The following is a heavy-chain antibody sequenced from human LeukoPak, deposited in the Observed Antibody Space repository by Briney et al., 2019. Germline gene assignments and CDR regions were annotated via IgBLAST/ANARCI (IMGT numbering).Heavy chain of an antibody. D-gene: IGHD2-15*01. CDR2: ISDSGGTI. Sequence: GGSLRLSCAASGFTCSSYAMNWVRQGPGKGLEWVSGISDSGGTIYYADSVKGRFTISRDNSKNTLYLQMNSLTVDDTAVYYCARGRYCSGGSCFTGRYYYYMDVWGKGTTVTVSS. V-gene: IGHV3-23*01. CDR1: GFTCSSYA. CDR3: ARGRYCSGGSCFTGRYYYYMDV. J-gene: IGHJ6*03.